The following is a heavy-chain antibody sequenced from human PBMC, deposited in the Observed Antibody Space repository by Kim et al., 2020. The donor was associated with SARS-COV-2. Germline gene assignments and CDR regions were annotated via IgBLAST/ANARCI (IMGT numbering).Heavy chain of an antibody. V-gene: IGHV5-51*01. D-gene: IGHD2-2*01. Sequence: RYSPAFQGQVTTSADKSTSTAYLQWSSLKASDAAMYYCARLLPVVPCAFDFWGQGALVTVSS. J-gene: IGHJ4*02. CDR3: ARLLPVVPCAFDF.